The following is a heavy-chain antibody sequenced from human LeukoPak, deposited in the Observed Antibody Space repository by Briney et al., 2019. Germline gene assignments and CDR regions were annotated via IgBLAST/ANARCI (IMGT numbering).Heavy chain of an antibody. V-gene: IGHV3-23*01. CDR2: STSGNT. Sequence: GGSLRLSCAASGFTFSSYGMSWVRQAPGKGLEWVSGSTSGNTYYADSVKGRFTISRGNSKNTLYLQMNGLRAEDTAVYFCARGTITIDYWGQGTLVTVSS. CDR1: GFTFSSYG. CDR3: ARGTITIDY. D-gene: IGHD1-7*01. J-gene: IGHJ4*02.